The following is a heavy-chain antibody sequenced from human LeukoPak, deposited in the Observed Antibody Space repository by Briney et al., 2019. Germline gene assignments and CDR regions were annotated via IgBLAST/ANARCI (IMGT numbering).Heavy chain of an antibody. CDR3: ARDRPLAY. V-gene: IGHV4-59*01. CDR2: IYYSGST. J-gene: IGHJ4*02. Sequence: SETLSLTCTVSGGSISSYYWSWIRQPPGKGLEWIGYIYYSGSTNYNPSLKSRVTISVDTSKNQFSLKLSSVTAADTAVYYCARDRPLAYWGQGTLVTVSS. CDR1: GGSISSYY. D-gene: IGHD5-12*01.